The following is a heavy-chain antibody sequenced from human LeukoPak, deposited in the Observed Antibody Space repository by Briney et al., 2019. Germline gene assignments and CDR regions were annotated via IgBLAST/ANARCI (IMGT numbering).Heavy chain of an antibody. J-gene: IGHJ4*02. CDR1: GFTFSSYA. Sequence: GGSLRLSCAASGFTFSSYAMSWVRQAPGKGLEWVSAISGSGGSTYYADSVKGRFTISRDNSKNTLYLQMNSLRAEDTAVYYCAKDQYCSGGSCYLGYGGQGTLVTVSS. CDR3: AKDQYCSGGSCYLGY. V-gene: IGHV3-23*01. CDR2: ISGSGGST. D-gene: IGHD2-15*01.